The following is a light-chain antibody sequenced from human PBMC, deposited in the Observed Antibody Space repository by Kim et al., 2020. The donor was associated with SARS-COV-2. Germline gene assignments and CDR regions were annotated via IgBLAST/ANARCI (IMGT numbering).Light chain of an antibody. Sequence: AIRMTQSPSSFSASTGDRVTITCRASQGISSYLAWYQQKPGKAPKLLIYAASTLQSGVPSRFSGSGSGTDFTLTISCLQSEGLAPYYCQQYYSYPVTFGSGTKVDIK. CDR1: QGISSY. CDR2: AAS. J-gene: IGKJ4*01. V-gene: IGKV1-8*01. CDR3: QQYYSYPVT.